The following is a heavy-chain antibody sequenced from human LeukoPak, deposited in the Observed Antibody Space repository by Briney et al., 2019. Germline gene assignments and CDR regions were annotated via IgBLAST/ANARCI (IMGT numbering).Heavy chain of an antibody. CDR3: ARGFGLDYVYEMYIDY. CDR2: INPNTGAT. Sequence: GASVKVSCKASGYTFTDYYMHWVRQAPGQGLEWMGRINPNTGATKYAQKFQGRVTMTRDTSIKTAYMELMRLTSDDTAVYYCARGFGLDYVYEMYIDYWGQGTVVTVSS. D-gene: IGHD3/OR15-3a*01. J-gene: IGHJ4*02. V-gene: IGHV1-2*06. CDR1: GYTFTDYY.